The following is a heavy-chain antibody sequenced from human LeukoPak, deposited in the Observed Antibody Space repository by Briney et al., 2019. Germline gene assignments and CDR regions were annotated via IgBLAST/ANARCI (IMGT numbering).Heavy chain of an antibody. CDR1: GGSISSYY. Sequence: SETLSLTCTVSGGSISSYYWSWIRQPPGKGLEWIGYIYYSGSTNYNPSLKSRVTISVDTSKNQFPLKLSSVTAADTAVYYCARAPYSSSWSVTWFDPWGQGTLVTVSS. CDR2: IYYSGST. D-gene: IGHD6-13*01. V-gene: IGHV4-59*01. J-gene: IGHJ5*02. CDR3: ARAPYSSSWSVTWFDP.